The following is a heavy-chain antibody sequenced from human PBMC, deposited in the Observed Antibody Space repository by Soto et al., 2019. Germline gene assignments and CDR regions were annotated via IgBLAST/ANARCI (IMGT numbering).Heavy chain of an antibody. CDR3: ARGVRGYYPYYFDY. Sequence: PSETLSLTCAVSGGSISIGGYSWSCIRQPPGKGLEWIGYIYHSGSTYYNPSLKSRVTISVDRSKNQFSLKLSSVTAADTAVYYCARGVRGYYPYYFDYWGQGTLVTVSS. D-gene: IGHD3-22*01. J-gene: IGHJ4*02. CDR1: GGSISIGGYS. V-gene: IGHV4-30-2*01. CDR2: IYHSGST.